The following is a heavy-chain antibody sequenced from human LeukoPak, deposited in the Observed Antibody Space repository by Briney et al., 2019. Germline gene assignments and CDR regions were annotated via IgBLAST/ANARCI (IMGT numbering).Heavy chain of an antibody. D-gene: IGHD4-11*01. V-gene: IGHV1-69*05. J-gene: IGHJ3*02. CDR2: IIPIFGTA. CDR1: GGTFSSYA. CDR3: ARDDYSNSRAFDI. Sequence: SVKVSCKASGGTFSSYAISWVRQAPGQGLEWMGGIIPIFGTANYAQKFQGRVTMTTDTSTSTAYMELRSLRSDDTAVYYCARDDYSNSRAFDIWGQGTMVTVSS.